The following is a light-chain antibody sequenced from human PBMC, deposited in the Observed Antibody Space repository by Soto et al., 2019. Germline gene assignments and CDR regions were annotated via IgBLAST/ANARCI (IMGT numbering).Light chain of an antibody. Sequence: DIQMTQSPSSLSASVGDRVTITCRASPSIAGYLSWYQQRPGKAPKFLIYSASSLQRGVPSRFSGSGSGTDFSLTINGLQPEDFATYFCQQSFSVPITFGQGTRLEIK. J-gene: IGKJ5*01. CDR2: SAS. V-gene: IGKV1-39*01. CDR1: PSIAGY. CDR3: QQSFSVPIT.